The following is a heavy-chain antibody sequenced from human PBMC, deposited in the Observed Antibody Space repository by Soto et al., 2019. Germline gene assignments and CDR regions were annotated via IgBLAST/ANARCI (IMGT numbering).Heavy chain of an antibody. CDR2: INHSGST. CDR1: GGSFSGYY. CDR3: ARGESSTSSYYYYGMDV. Sequence: SETLSLTCAVYGGSFSGYYWSWIRQPPGKGLEWIGEINHSGSTNYNPSLKSRVTISVDTSKNQFSLKLSSVTAADTAVYYCARGESSTSSYYYYGMDVWGQGPTVTVSS. J-gene: IGHJ6*02. D-gene: IGHD6-6*01. V-gene: IGHV4-34*01.